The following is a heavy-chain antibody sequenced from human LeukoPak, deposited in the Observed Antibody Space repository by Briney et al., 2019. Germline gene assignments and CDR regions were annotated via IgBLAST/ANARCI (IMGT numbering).Heavy chain of an antibody. CDR1: GFTFSDYY. D-gene: IGHD3-16*02. Sequence: GGSLRLSCAASGFTFSDYYMNWIRQAPGKGLEWVSYISSSGSTIYYADSVKGRFTISRDNAKNSLYLQMNSLRAEDTAVYYCARRLLSDAFDIWGQGTMVTVSS. CDR3: ARRLLSDAFDI. J-gene: IGHJ3*02. V-gene: IGHV3-11*01. CDR2: ISSSGSTI.